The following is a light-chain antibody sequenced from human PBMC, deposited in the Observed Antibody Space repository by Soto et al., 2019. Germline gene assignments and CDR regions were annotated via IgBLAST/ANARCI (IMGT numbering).Light chain of an antibody. Sequence: QSALTQPASVSGSPGQSITISCTGTSRDVGGYNYVSWYQQHPGKAPKLMIYDVSNRPSGVSNRFSGSKSGNTASLTISGLQADDEADYYCSSYTSSSTLVVFGGGTKLTVL. CDR3: SSYTSSSTLVV. CDR2: DVS. J-gene: IGLJ2*01. V-gene: IGLV2-14*01. CDR1: SRDVGGYNY.